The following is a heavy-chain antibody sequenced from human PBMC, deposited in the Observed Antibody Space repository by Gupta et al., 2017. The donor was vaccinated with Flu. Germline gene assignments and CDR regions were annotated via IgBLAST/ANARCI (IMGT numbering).Heavy chain of an antibody. V-gene: IGHV3-74*01. CDR1: GFTPSSYW. CDR3: ARGQGHGMDV. CDR2: INSDGSRT. Sequence: EVQLVESGGVLVQPGGSLRLSCAFSGFTPSSYWMHWVRQVPGKGLVWVSRINSDGSRTSYADPVKGRFTISRDNAKNTLYLQMNSLRAEDTALYNCARGQGHGMDVWGHGTTVTVSS. J-gene: IGHJ6*02.